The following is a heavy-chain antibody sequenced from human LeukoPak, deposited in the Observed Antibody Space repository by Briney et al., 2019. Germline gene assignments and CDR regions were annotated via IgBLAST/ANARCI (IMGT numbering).Heavy chain of an antibody. CDR1: GGSISSYY. J-gene: IGHJ4*02. CDR3: AREDDQGGYDY. CDR2: IYYSGST. Sequence: PSETLSLTCTVSGGSISSYYWSWIRQPPGKGLEWIGYIYYSGSTNYNPSLKSRVTISVGTSKNQFSLKLSSVTAADTAVYYCAREDDQGGYDYWGQGTLVTVSS. D-gene: IGHD5-12*01. V-gene: IGHV4-59*01.